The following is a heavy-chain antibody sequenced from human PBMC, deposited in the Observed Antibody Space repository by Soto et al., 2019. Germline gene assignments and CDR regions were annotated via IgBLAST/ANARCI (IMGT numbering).Heavy chain of an antibody. J-gene: IGHJ4*02. CDR2: ISRSGSYI. CDR3: ARDQAPDPYVWGSPGY. V-gene: IGHV3-21*04. Sequence: GGSLRLSCATSTFTFSGYRMNWVRQAPGKGLEWVSSISRSGSYIEYADSVKGRFTISRDNAKNSVYLQMNSLRAEDTAVYYCARDQAPDPYVWGSPGYWGQGTLVTVSS. D-gene: IGHD3-16*01. CDR1: TFTFSGYR.